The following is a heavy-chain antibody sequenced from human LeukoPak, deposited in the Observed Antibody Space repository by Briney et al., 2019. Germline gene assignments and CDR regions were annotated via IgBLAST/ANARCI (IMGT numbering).Heavy chain of an antibody. CDR2: MSYSGSST. J-gene: IGHJ4*02. CDR1: GFTFSSYA. CDR3: AKDRSSSFSGFLEY. Sequence: QPGGSLRLSCAASGFTFSSYAMNWVRQAPGKGLEWVSAMSYSGSSTYYADSVKGRFTISSDNYKNPLFLQMNSLRAEDTAVYYCAKDRSSSFSGFLEYWGQGTLVTVSS. V-gene: IGHV3-23*01. D-gene: IGHD6-6*01.